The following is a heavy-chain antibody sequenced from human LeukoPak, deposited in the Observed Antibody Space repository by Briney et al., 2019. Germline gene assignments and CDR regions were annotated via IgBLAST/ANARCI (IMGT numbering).Heavy chain of an antibody. D-gene: IGHD2-21*01. Sequence: PGGSLRLSCAASGFTFSSYAMSWVRQAPGKGLEWVSAISGSGGGTYYADSVKGRFTISRDNSKNTLYLQMNSLRAEDTALYYCAKDTWQFAPDYYYYVDVWGKGTTVTVSS. CDR1: GFTFSSYA. J-gene: IGHJ6*03. CDR2: ISGSGGGT. CDR3: AKDTWQFAPDYYYYVDV. V-gene: IGHV3-23*01.